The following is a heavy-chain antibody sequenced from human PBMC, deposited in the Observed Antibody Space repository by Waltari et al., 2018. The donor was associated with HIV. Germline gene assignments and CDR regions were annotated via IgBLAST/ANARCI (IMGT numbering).Heavy chain of an antibody. CDR3: AKLRSGSYDWFDP. CDR2: IDPSDSYT. J-gene: IGHJ5*02. Sequence: EVQLVQSGADVKKLGQSLRISCKGSGYSFTSYWISWVRQMPGKGLEWMGRIDPSDSYTNYSPSFQGHVTISADKSISTAYLQWSSLKASDTAMYYCAKLRSGSYDWFDPWGQGTLVTVSS. V-gene: IGHV5-10-1*01. D-gene: IGHD3-10*01. CDR1: GYSFTSYW.